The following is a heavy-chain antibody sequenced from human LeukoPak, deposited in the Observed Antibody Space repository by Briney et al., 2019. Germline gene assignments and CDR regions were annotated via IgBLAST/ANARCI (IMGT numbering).Heavy chain of an antibody. V-gene: IGHV4-34*01. CDR1: GGSFSGYY. CDR2: INHSGST. J-gene: IGHJ4*02. CDR3: ARGPTPGKYRLLYSAYYYGSGSSYYFDY. Sequence: SETLSLTCAVYGGSFSGYYWSWIRQPPGKGLEWIGEINHSGSTNYNPSLKSRVTISVDTSKNQFSLKLSSVTAADTAVYYCARGPTPGKYRLLYSAYYYGSGSSYYFDYWGQGTLVTVSS. D-gene: IGHD3-10*01.